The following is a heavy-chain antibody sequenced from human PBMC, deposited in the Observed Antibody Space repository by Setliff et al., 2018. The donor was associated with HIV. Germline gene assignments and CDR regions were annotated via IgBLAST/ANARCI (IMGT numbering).Heavy chain of an antibody. J-gene: IGHJ4*02. CDR1: GGSISSYY. CDR2: IYYSGST. CDR3: ARSTKYYDFWSGYQPFDY. V-gene: IGHV4-59*06. D-gene: IGHD3-3*01. Sequence: PSETLSLTCTVSGGSISSYYWSWIHQHPGKGLEWIGYIYYSGSTYYNPSLKSRVTISVDTSKNQFSLKLSSVTAADTAVYYCARSTKYYDFWSGYQPFDYWGQGTLVTVSS.